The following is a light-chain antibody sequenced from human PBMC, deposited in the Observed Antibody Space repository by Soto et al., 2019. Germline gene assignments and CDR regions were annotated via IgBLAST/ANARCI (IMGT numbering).Light chain of an antibody. Sequence: DIQMTQSPASLSASVGDRVTITCRASQAINKNLNWYRHKLGKAPELLIYDASDSQAGVPSRFSGSCSGADFTLIISGLQPEDFATYYCQQSYNSPYTFGQGTKLEIK. J-gene: IGKJ2*01. CDR3: QQSYNSPYT. CDR1: QAINKN. CDR2: DAS. V-gene: IGKV1-39*01.